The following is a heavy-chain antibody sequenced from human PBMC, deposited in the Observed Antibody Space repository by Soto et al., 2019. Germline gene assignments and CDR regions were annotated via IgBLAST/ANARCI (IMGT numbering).Heavy chain of an antibody. Sequence: QVQLVQSGAEVKKPGASVKVSCKASGYTFTSYDINWVRQATGQGLEWMGWMNPNSVNTGYAQKVQGRVTMNRNTTISTAYMELSSVRSEYTAVYYCARESTYFGDYWGQGTLVTVSS. V-gene: IGHV1-8*01. D-gene: IGHD3-9*01. CDR1: GYTFTSYD. CDR3: ARESTYFGDY. J-gene: IGHJ4*02. CDR2: MNPNSVNT.